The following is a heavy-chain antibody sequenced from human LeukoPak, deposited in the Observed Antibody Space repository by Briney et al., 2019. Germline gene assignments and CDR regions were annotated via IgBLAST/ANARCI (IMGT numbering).Heavy chain of an antibody. Sequence: SVKVSCKASGGTFSSYAISWVRQAPGQGLEWMGGIIPIFGTANYAQKFQGRVTITADESTSTAYMELSSLRSEDTAVYYCARHEKKYYSSTSCYLDYWGQGTLVTVSS. CDR3: ARHEKKYYSSTSCYLDY. CDR2: IIPIFGTA. D-gene: IGHD2-2*01. CDR1: GGTFSSYA. V-gene: IGHV1-69*01. J-gene: IGHJ4*02.